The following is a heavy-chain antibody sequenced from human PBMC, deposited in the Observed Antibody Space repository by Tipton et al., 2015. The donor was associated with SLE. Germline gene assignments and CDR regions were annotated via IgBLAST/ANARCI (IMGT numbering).Heavy chain of an antibody. J-gene: IGHJ5*02. CDR3: ARGSEGRGDYNWFGP. CDR2: TYHSGRT. V-gene: IGHV4-38-2*02. CDR1: NYSISSGFY. Sequence: GLVKPSETLSLTCTVTNYSISSGFYWGWIRQPPGKRMEWIGNTYHSGRTYYNPSLRGRVTISVDTSKNHFSLNVNSVTAADTAVYYCARGSEGRGDYNWFGPWGQGTLVIVSS. D-gene: IGHD4-17*01.